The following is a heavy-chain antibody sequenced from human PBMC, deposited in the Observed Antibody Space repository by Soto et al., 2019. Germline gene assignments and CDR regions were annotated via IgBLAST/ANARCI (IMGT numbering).Heavy chain of an antibody. V-gene: IGHV3-21*01. Sequence: GSLRLSCAASGFTFSSYSMNWVRQAPGKGLEWVSSISSSSSYIYYADSVKGRFTISRDNAKNSLYLQMNSLRAEDTAVYYCARGGPTTYYYDSSGYYFDYWGQGTLVTVSS. CDR2: ISSSSSYI. J-gene: IGHJ4*02. CDR3: ARGGPTTYYYDSSGYYFDY. CDR1: GFTFSSYS. D-gene: IGHD3-22*01.